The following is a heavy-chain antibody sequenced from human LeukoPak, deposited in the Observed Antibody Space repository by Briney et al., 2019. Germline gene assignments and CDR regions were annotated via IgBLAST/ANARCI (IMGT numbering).Heavy chain of an antibody. Sequence: ASVKVSCKASGGTFSSYAISWVRQAPGQGLEWMGGIIPIFGTANYAQKFQGRVTITADESTSTAYMELSSLRSEDTAVYYCASRPYDILTGYYSAYFDYWGQGTLVTVSS. CDR3: ASRPYDILTGYYSAYFDY. CDR2: IIPIFGTA. J-gene: IGHJ4*02. D-gene: IGHD3-9*01. V-gene: IGHV1-69*13. CDR1: GGTFSSYA.